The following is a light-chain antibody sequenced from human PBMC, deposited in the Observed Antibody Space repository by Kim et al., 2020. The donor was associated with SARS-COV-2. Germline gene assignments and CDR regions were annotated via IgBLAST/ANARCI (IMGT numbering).Light chain of an antibody. CDR2: GAS. CDR1: QSVSSN. Sequence: EIVMTQSPATLSVSPGERATLSCRASQSVSSNLAWYQQKPGQSPRLLISGASTRATGIAARFSGSGSGTEFTLTISSLQSEDFAVYYCHQYNDWPKTFGQGTKVDIK. J-gene: IGKJ1*01. V-gene: IGKV3-15*01. CDR3: HQYNDWPKT.